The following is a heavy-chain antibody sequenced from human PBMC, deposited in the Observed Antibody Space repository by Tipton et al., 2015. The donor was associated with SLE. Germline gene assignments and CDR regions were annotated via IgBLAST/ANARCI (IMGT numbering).Heavy chain of an antibody. CDR1: GGSISSGPYY. CDR3: ARARVLRPRGSYYYSYYHKDL. D-gene: IGHD3-10*01. CDR2: ISASGIT. J-gene: IGHJ6*03. V-gene: IGHV4-61*02. Sequence: TLSLTCTVSGGSISSGPYYWSWIRQSAGKGLEWIGRISASGITNDNPSLRSRVSISLDTSKSQFSLSLSSVTAADTAVYFCARARVLRPRGSYYYSYYHKDLWGKGTTVTVSS.